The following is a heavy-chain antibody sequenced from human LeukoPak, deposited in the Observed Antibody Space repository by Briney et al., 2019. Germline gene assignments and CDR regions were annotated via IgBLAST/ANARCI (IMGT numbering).Heavy chain of an antibody. Sequence: SETLFLTCPVSGDSITSGDYYWAWIRHPPGEGLAWIGTIYYSGSTYYTPSLKSRLTISVDTSKAHFSLRLSSVTAADTAVYYCARGRRYLDVFLGPQPYYYYMDVWGKGTTVTVSS. J-gene: IGHJ6*03. CDR3: ARGRRYLDVFLGPQPYYYYMDV. CDR1: GDSITSGDYY. V-gene: IGHV4-39*07. D-gene: IGHD1-14*01. CDR2: IYYSGST.